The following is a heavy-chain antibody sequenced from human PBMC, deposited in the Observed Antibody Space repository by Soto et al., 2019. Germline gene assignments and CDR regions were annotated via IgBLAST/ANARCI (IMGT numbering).Heavy chain of an antibody. V-gene: IGHV1-58*01. J-gene: IGHJ4*02. D-gene: IGHD3-22*01. CDR2: IVVGSGNT. Sequence: SVKVSCKASGFTFTSSAVQWVRQARGQRLEWIGWIVVGSGNTNYAQKFQERVTITRDMSTSTAYMELSSLRSEDTAVYYCAADVKPPIYYDISGYYYDRGPQFVYWCPGTLVTVSS. CDR3: AADVKPPIYYDISGYYYDRGPQFVY. CDR1: GFTFTSSA.